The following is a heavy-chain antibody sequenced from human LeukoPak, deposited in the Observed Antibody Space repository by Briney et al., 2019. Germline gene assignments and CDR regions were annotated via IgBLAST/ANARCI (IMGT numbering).Heavy chain of an antibody. V-gene: IGHV3-30*02. J-gene: IGHJ4*02. CDR3: AKDPPTRYYFDY. CDR1: GFTFSSYG. CDR2: IRYDGSNK. Sequence: GGSLRLSCAASGFTFSSYGMHWVRPAPGKGLEWVAFIRYDGSNKYYADSVKGRFTISRDNSKNTLYLQMNSLRAEDTAVYYCAKDPPTRYYFDYWGQGTLVTVSS. D-gene: IGHD3-16*02.